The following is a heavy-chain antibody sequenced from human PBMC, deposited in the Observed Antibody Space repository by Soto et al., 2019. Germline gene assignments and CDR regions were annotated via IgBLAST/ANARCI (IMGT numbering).Heavy chain of an antibody. CDR3: AKEHKGNYYYGMDV. Sequence: PGGSLRLSCAASGFTFSSYGMHWVRQAPGKGLEWVAVISYDGSNKYYADSVKGRFTISRDNSKNTLYLQMNSLRAEDTAVYYCAKEHKGNYYYGMDVWGQGTTVTVSS. V-gene: IGHV3-30*18. J-gene: IGHJ6*02. CDR1: GFTFSSYG. CDR2: ISYDGSNK.